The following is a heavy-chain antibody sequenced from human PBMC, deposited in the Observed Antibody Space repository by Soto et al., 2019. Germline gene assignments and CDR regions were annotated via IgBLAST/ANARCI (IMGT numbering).Heavy chain of an antibody. CDR2: MSYDGSNK. Sequence: QVQLVESGGGVVQPGRSLRLSCAASGFTFSSYAMHWVRQAPGKGLEWLAVMSYDGSNKYYADSVKGRFTISRDNSKNTLYLQMNSLRAEDTAVYYCARGGNFWSGYYTASWFDPWGQGTLVTVSS. CDR1: GFTFSSYA. CDR3: ARGGNFWSGYYTASWFDP. D-gene: IGHD3-3*01. V-gene: IGHV3-30-3*01. J-gene: IGHJ5*02.